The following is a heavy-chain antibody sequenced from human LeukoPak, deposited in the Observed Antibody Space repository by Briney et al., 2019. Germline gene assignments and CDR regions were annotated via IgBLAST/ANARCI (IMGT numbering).Heavy chain of an antibody. D-gene: IGHD3-3*01. Sequence: GGSLRLSCAASGFTFSSYGMHWVRQAPGKGLEWVAVISYDGSNKYYADSVKGRFTISRDNSKNTLYLQMNSLRAEDTAVYYCARVGGDFWSGYYYYYMDVWGKGTTVTVSS. V-gene: IGHV3-30*03. CDR3: ARVGGDFWSGYYYYYMDV. CDR2: ISYDGSNK. J-gene: IGHJ6*03. CDR1: GFTFSSYG.